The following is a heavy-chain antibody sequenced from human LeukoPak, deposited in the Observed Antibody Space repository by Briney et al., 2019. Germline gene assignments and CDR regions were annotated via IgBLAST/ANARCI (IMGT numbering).Heavy chain of an antibody. CDR1: GYTFTSYD. D-gene: IGHD4-23*01. J-gene: IGHJ3*02. Sequence: VASVKVSCKASGYTFTSYDINWVRQATGQGLEWMGWMNPNSGNTGYAQKFQGRVTMTRNTSISTAYMELSRLRSDDTAVYYCARGRWSSDAFDIWGQGTMVTVSS. V-gene: IGHV1-8*01. CDR3: ARGRWSSDAFDI. CDR2: MNPNSGNT.